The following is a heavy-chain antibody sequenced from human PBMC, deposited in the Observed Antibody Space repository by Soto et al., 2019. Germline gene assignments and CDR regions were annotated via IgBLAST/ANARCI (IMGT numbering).Heavy chain of an antibody. CDR2: IYYSGST. CDR1: GGSISSGGYY. V-gene: IGHV4-31*03. CDR3: AAEVGFGPLFDY. J-gene: IGHJ4*02. D-gene: IGHD3-3*01. Sequence: SESLSLTCTVSGGSISSGGYYWSWIRQHPGKGLEWIGYIYYSGSTYYNPSLKSRVTISVDTSKNQFSLKLSSVTAADTAVYYCAAEVGFGPLFDYWGQGTLVTVSS.